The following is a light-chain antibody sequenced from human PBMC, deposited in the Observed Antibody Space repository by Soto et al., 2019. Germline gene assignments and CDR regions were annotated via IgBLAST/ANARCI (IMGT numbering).Light chain of an antibody. CDR1: QSITSGY. J-gene: IGKJ5*01. Sequence: EIVLTPSPGTLSLSPVERATLSCRASQSITSGYLAWYQQKPGQAPRLLIYGASSRATGIPDRFSGSGSGTDFTLTISRLEPEDFAVYYCQQYGSSPITFGQGTRLEIK. CDR3: QQYGSSPIT. V-gene: IGKV3-20*01. CDR2: GAS.